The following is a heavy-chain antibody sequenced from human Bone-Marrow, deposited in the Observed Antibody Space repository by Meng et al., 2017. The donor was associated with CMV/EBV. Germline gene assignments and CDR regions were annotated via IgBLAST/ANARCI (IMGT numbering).Heavy chain of an antibody. V-gene: IGHV1-2*02. D-gene: IGHD3-3*01. CDR3: ARINDFWSGYSFDY. J-gene: IGHJ4*02. CDR1: GYTFTGYY. Sequence: ASVKVSCKASGYTFTGYYMHWVRQAPGQGLEWMGWINPNSGGTNYAQKFQGRVTMTRDTSISTAYMELSRLRSYDTAVYYCARINDFWSGYSFDYWGQGTLVTVSS. CDR2: INPNSGGT.